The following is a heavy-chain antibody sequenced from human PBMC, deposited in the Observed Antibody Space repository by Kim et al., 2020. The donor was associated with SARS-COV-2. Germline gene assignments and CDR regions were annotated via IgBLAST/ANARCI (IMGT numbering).Heavy chain of an antibody. D-gene: IGHD3-9*01. V-gene: IGHV1-46*01. J-gene: IGHJ4*02. CDR2: ITPSGGSP. CDR1: GYTFTSND. CDR3: GRDVSDDWTFAY. Sequence: ASVKVSCKASGYTFTSNDMNWVRQAPGQGLEWMGWITPSGGSPSYAQRFQGRLTMTTDTSTSTAYMELSSLRSEDTAVYFCGRDVSDDWTFAYWGQGPLGPVPS.